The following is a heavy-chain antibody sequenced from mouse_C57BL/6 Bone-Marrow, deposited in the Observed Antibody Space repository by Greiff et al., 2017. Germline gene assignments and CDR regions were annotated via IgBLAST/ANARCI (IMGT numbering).Heavy chain of an antibody. CDR1: AYPFPSSW. CDR2: IDPSDIYP. CDR3: ARSDYYGSSPDY. D-gene: IGHD1-1*01. Sequence: QVQLQQPGPKLVFPGPSVKLSSKASAYPFPSSWMPGVRQSPGQGLEWIGEIDPSDIYPTYNQKFKGNSTLTVDKSSSTAYMQLSSLTSEDSAVYYCARSDYYGSSPDYWGQGTTLTVSS. J-gene: IGHJ2*01. V-gene: IGHV1-69*01.